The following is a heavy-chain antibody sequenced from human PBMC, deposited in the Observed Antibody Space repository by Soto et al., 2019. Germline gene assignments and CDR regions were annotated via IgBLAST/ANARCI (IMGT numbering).Heavy chain of an antibody. CDR1: GFTFSSYG. V-gene: IGHV3-30*18. Sequence: GGSLRLSCAASGFTFSSYGMHWVRQAPGKGLEWVAVISYDGSNKYYADSVKGRFTISRDNSKNTLYLQMNSLRAEDTAVYYCAKEASAWGSWYNIPPFDYWGQGTLVTVSS. CDR2: ISYDGSNK. CDR3: AKEASAWGSWYNIPPFDY. D-gene: IGHD6-13*01. J-gene: IGHJ4*02.